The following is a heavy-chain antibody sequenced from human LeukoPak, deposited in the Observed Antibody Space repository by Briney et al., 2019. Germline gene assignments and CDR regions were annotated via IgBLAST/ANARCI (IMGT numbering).Heavy chain of an antibody. Sequence: GSLRLSCAASGFTFSTYPMNWVRQAPGKGLEWIGYIYYSGSTNYNPSLKSRVTISVDTSKNQFSLKLSSVTAADTAVYYCARSDYSNSYFDYWGQGTLVTVSS. CDR1: GFTFSTYP. CDR2: IYYSGST. J-gene: IGHJ4*02. CDR3: ARSDYSNSYFDY. D-gene: IGHD4-11*01. V-gene: IGHV4-59*08.